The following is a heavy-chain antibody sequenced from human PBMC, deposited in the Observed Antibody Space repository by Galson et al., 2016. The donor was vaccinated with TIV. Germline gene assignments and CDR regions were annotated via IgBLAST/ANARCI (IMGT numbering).Heavy chain of an antibody. CDR2: IRSKTYGGSA. V-gene: IGHV3-49*03. Sequence: SLRLSCATPGLTFGDFAMNWFRQAPGKGLEWVGSIRSKTYGGSADYAASVKGRFSISRDDSERIAYLQMNSLKTEDTAVYYCAREGSGWKTDYFFDYWGQGTLVTVPS. CDR1: GLTFGDFA. J-gene: IGHJ4*02. D-gene: IGHD6-25*01. CDR3: AREGSGWKTDYFFDY.